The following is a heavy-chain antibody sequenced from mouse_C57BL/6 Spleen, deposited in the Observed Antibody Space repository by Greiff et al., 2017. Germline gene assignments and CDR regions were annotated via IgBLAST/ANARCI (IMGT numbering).Heavy chain of an antibody. CDR3: ARHDGNYVGDFDY. J-gene: IGHJ2*01. CDR2: ISSGGSYT. Sequence: EVQGVESGGDLVKPGGSLKLSCAASGFTFSSYGMSWVRQTPDKRLEWVATISSGGSYTYYPDSVKGRFTISRDNAKNTLYLQMSSLKSEDTAMYYCARHDGNYVGDFDYWGQGTTLTVSS. V-gene: IGHV5-6*01. CDR1: GFTFSSYG. D-gene: IGHD2-1*01.